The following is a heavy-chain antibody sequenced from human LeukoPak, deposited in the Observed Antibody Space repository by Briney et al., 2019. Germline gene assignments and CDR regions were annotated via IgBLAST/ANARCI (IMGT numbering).Heavy chain of an antibody. CDR3: AKALNYWYFDL. V-gene: IGHV3-23*01. CDR2: SGGDGGST. J-gene: IGHJ2*01. Sequence: PGGSLRLSCAASGFTLSNYDMSWVRQAPGKGLEWVSASGGDGGSTYADSVKGRFTISRDTSKNTLYLQMNSLRAEDTATYYCAKALNYWYFDLWGRGNLVTVSS. CDR1: GFTLSNYD.